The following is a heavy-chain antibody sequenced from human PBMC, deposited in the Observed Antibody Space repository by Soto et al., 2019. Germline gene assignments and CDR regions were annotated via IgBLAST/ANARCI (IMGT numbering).Heavy chain of an antibody. CDR3: AGLRGYAGSPIDY. CDR1: GGSIISGY. J-gene: IGHJ4*02. D-gene: IGHD2-15*01. CDR2: ISYSGNT. Sequence: XETLSLTCTVSGGSIISGYWSWIRQPPGKGLEWIGYISYSGNTNYNPSLKSRVTMSVDTPKNQFSLRLSSVTTADTAVYYCAGLRGYAGSPIDYWGQGTLVTVSS. V-gene: IGHV4-59*01.